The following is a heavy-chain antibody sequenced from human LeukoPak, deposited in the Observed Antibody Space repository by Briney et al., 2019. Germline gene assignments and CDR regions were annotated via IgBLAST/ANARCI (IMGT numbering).Heavy chain of an antibody. D-gene: IGHD7-27*01. CDR1: GGSISSSSYY. V-gene: IGHV4-39*07. CDR3: ARASKLGLPDY. CDR2: IYYSGST. J-gene: IGHJ4*02. Sequence: NPSETLSLTCTVSGGSISSSSYYWGWIRQPPGKGLEWIGSIYYSGSTYYNPSLKSRVTISVDTSKNQFSLKLSSVTAADTAVYYCARASKLGLPDYWGQGTLVTVSS.